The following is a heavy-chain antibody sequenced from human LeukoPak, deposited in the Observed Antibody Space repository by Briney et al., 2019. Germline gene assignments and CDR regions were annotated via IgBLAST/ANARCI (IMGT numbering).Heavy chain of an antibody. D-gene: IGHD1-1*01. CDR2: IYTSGNT. J-gene: IGHJ4*02. CDR3: ARGTTFDQ. CDR1: GGSISSYY. Sequence: PSETLSLTCTVSGGSISSYYWSWIRQPAGKGLEWIGRIYTSGNTNCNPSLKSRVTMSLDKSKDQFSLKLSSVTAADTAVYYCARGTTFDQWGQGTLVTVSS. V-gene: IGHV4-4*07.